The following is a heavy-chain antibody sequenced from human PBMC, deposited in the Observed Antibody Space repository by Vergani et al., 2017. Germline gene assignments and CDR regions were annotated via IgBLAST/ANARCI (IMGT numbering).Heavy chain of an antibody. CDR1: GFTFSNAW. CDR2: IKSKTDGGTT. V-gene: IGHV3-15*01. CDR3: TTASDWSGGSCYSLYYYGMDV. J-gene: IGHJ6*02. D-gene: IGHD2-15*01. Sequence: EVQLVESGGGIVKPGGSLRLSCAASGFTFSNAWMSWVRQAPGKGLEWVGRIKSKTDGGTTDYAAPVKGRFTISRDDSKNTLYLQMNSLKTEDTAVYYCTTASDWSGGSCYSLYYYGMDVWGQGTTVTVSS.